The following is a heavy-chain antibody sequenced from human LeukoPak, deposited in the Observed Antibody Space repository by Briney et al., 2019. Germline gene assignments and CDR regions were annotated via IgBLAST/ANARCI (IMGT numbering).Heavy chain of an antibody. CDR2: ISWNSGSI. J-gene: IGHJ4*02. CDR1: GFTFDDYA. Sequence: GGSLRLSCAASGFTFDDYAMHWVRQAPGKGLEWVSGISWNSGSIGYADSVKGRFTISRDNAKNSLYLQMNSLRAEDTALYYCAKDILTGSGYYSHLDYWGRGTLVTVSS. V-gene: IGHV3-9*01. CDR3: AKDILTGSGYYSHLDY. D-gene: IGHD3-22*01.